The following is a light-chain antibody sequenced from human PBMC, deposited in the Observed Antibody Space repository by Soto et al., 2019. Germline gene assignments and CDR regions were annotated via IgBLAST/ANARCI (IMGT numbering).Light chain of an antibody. CDR3: QQYNS. CDR2: KAS. CDR1: QSISSW. Sequence: DIQMTQSPSTLSASVGDRFTITCRASQSISSWLAWYQQTPGTAPKLLIYKASSSESWVPSKFSGSGSVTEFTPIISSLKTDDIATYFCQQYNSFGQGTKMEIK. J-gene: IGKJ2*01. V-gene: IGKV1-5*03.